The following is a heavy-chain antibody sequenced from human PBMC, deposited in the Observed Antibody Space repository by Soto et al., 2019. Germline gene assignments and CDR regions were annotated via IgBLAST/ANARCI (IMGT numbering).Heavy chain of an antibody. CDR3: AKSRYPDSSGHFYDY. CDR2: IGGSGRTT. D-gene: IGHD3-22*01. V-gene: IGHV3-23*01. J-gene: IGHJ4*02. Sequence: GGSLRLSCAASAFTFNNYAMSWVRQAPGKGLEWVSGIGGSGRTTYYADSVKGRFTISRDNSNNTLFLQMNSLRAEDTAVYYCAKSRYPDSSGHFYDYWGQGTLVTVSS. CDR1: AFTFNNYA.